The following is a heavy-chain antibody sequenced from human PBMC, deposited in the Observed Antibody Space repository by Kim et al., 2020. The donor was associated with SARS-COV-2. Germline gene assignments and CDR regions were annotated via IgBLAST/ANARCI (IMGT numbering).Heavy chain of an antibody. V-gene: IGHV4-34*01. Sequence: SETLSLTCAVYGGSFSGYYWSWIRQPPGKGLEWIGEINHSGSTNYNPSLKSRVTISVDTSKNQFSLKLSSVTAADTAVYYCARGRTAMAYAFDIWGQGTMVTVSS. CDR3: ARGRTAMAYAFDI. CDR2: INHSGST. J-gene: IGHJ3*02. CDR1: GGSFSGYY. D-gene: IGHD5-18*01.